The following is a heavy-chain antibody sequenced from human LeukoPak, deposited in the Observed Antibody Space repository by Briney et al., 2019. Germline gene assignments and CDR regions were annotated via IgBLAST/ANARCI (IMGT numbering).Heavy chain of an antibody. CDR2: INNSGST. CDR1: GGSFSGYY. V-gene: IGHV4-34*01. D-gene: IGHD1-1*01. CDR3: ARKSQRRRLNWFDH. J-gene: IGHJ5*02. Sequence: SETLSLTCAVYGGSFSGYYWSWIRQPPGKGLEWIGEINNSGSTNYNPSLKSRVTISVDTSKNQFSLKLSSVTAADTAVYYCARKSQRRRLNWFDHWGQGTLVTVSS.